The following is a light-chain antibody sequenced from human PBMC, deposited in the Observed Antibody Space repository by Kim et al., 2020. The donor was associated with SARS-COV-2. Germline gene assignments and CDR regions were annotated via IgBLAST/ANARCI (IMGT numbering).Light chain of an antibody. CDR2: DVS. CDR3: ISYTGISTMV. Sequence: GNSITISCSGTSSDVAGYNYVSWYQQYPGKAPKLIIYDVSVRPSGVSNRFSGSKSGNTASLTISGLQSEDEADYYCISYTGISTMVFGGGTQLTVL. J-gene: IGLJ2*01. V-gene: IGLV2-14*03. CDR1: SSDVAGYNY.